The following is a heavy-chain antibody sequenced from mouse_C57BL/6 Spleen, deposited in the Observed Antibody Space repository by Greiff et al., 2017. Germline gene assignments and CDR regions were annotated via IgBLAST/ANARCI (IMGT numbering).Heavy chain of an antibody. CDR1: GYSFTDYN. CDR3: ARRAQATLYAMDY. J-gene: IGHJ4*01. V-gene: IGHV1-39*01. Sequence: VHVKQSGPELVKPGASVKISCKASGYSFTDYNMNWVKQSNGKSLEWIGVINPNYGTTSYNQKFKGKATLTVDQSSSTAYMQLNSLTSEDSAVYYCARRAQATLYAMDYWGQGTSVTVSS. CDR2: INPNYGTT. D-gene: IGHD3-2*02.